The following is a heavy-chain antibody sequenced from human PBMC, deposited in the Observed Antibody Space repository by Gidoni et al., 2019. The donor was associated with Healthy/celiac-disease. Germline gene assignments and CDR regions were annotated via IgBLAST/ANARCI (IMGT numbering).Heavy chain of an antibody. CDR2: ISGSGGST. CDR3: AKDLLGFLRSNWYFDL. CDR1: GLTVSRYA. D-gene: IGHD4-17*01. V-gene: IGHV3-23*01. J-gene: IGHJ2*01. Sequence: EVQLLESGGGLVQPGGSLRLSCAAAGLTVSRYAMSWVRQAPGKGLEWFSAISGSGGSTYYADSVKGRFTISRDNSKNTLYLQMNSLRAEDTAVYYCAKDLLGFLRSNWYFDLWGRGTLVTVSS.